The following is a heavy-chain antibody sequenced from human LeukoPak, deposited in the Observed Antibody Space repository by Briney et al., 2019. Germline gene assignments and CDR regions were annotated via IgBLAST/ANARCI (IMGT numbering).Heavy chain of an antibody. Sequence: SETLSLTCAVYGGSLSGYYWSWIRQPPGKGLEWIGEINHSGSTNYNPSLKNRVTISVDTSKNQFSLKLSSVTAADTAVYYCARREAAYDAFDIWGQGTMVTVSS. CDR2: INHSGST. CDR1: GGSLSGYY. D-gene: IGHD6-25*01. V-gene: IGHV4-34*01. J-gene: IGHJ3*02. CDR3: ARREAAYDAFDI.